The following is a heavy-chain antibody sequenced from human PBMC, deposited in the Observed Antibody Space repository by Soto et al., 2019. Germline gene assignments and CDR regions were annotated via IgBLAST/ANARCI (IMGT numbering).Heavy chain of an antibody. CDR3: ARDGVITFGGVIVLGY. Sequence: EVQLVESGGGLVQPGGSLRLSCAASGFTFSDYWMSWVRQAPGKGLEWVANIKQDGSDKYYADSVNGRFTISRDNAKNSLHLQMNSLRDEDSAVYYCARDGVITFGGVIVLGYWGQGTLVTVSS. J-gene: IGHJ4*02. CDR1: GFTFSDYW. CDR2: IKQDGSDK. D-gene: IGHD3-16*02. V-gene: IGHV3-7*01.